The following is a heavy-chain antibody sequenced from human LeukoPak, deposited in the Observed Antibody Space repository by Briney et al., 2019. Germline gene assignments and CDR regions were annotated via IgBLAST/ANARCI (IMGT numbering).Heavy chain of an antibody. J-gene: IGHJ6*04. CDR1: RFTFTNYR. CDR3: ARAYCSSTRCWGYYYGMDG. D-gene: IGHD2-2*01. Sequence: PGGSLRLSCAASRFTFTNYRMGRVRQAPGKGLEWVANIEQDGSKTYYVGSVRGRFTISRDDSKNTLYLQMNSLRAEDTAVYYCARAYCSSTRCWGYYYGMDGWGVRTTVTVSS. CDR2: IEQDGSKT. V-gene: IGHV3-7*01.